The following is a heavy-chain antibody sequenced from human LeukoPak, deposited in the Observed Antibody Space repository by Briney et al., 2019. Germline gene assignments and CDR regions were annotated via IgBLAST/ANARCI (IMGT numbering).Heavy chain of an antibody. CDR2: IGAYNGNT. V-gene: IGHV1-18*01. CDR1: GYTFTSDG. D-gene: IGHD3-10*01. Sequence: GASVKVSCKASGYTFTSDGISWVRQAPGQGLEWMGWIGAYNGNTNYAQKLQGRVTMTTDTSTSTAYMELRSLRSDDTAVYYCARDATYGPTFDYWGQGTLVTVSS. J-gene: IGHJ4*02. CDR3: ARDATYGPTFDY.